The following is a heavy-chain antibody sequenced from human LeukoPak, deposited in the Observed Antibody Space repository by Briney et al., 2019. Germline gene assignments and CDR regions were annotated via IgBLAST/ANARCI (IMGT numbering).Heavy chain of an antibody. CDR3: ARGRFGNYFDF. V-gene: IGHV3-74*01. J-gene: IGHJ4*02. CDR1: GFIFSNYW. CDR2: INNDGSST. Sequence: GGSLRLSCAVSGFIFSNYWMHWVRQPPGKGLVWVSRINNDGSSTSNADSVKRRFTISGDNAKNTLYLQMNRLRAEDTAVDYCARGRFGNYFDFWGQGNLVTVSS. D-gene: IGHD3-10*01.